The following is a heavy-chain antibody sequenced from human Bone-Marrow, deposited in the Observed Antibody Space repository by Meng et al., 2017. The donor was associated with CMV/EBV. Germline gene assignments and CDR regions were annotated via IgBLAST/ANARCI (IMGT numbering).Heavy chain of an antibody. V-gene: IGHV3-7*01. Sequence: GECLKISWAASGFSFSDYWMSWVRQAPGKGLEWVANIKQDGREGYYVDSVKGRFTISRDNAKNSLYLQMNSLRAEDTAVYYCARVVPAAMYYYYYGMDVWGQGTTVTVSS. CDR2: IKQDGREG. CDR1: GFSFSDYW. J-gene: IGHJ6*02. D-gene: IGHD2-2*01. CDR3: ARVVPAAMYYYYYGMDV.